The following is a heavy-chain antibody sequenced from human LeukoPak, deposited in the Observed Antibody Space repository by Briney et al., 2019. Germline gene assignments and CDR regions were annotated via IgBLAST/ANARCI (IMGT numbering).Heavy chain of an antibody. CDR1: GGSFSGYY. Sequence: SETLSLTCAVYGGSFSGYYWSWIRQPPGKGLEWIGEINHSGSTNYNPSLKSQVTISVDTSKNQFSLKLSSVTAADTAVYYCARGHYGDYEFDYWGQGTLVTVSS. CDR2: INHSGST. V-gene: IGHV4-34*01. CDR3: ARGHYGDYEFDY. J-gene: IGHJ4*02. D-gene: IGHD4-17*01.